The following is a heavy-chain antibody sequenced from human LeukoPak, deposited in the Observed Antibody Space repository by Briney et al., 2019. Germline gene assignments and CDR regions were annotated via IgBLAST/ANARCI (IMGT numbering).Heavy chain of an antibody. CDR3: AKDSHILTGPFDY. Sequence: GGSLRLSCAASGFTFSNAWMSWVRQAPGKGLEWVGRIKSKTDGGTTDYAAPVKGRFTISRDDSKNTLYLQMNSLKTEDTAVYYCAKDSHILTGPFDYWGQGTLVTVSS. V-gene: IGHV3-15*01. CDR1: GFTFSNAW. D-gene: IGHD3-9*01. J-gene: IGHJ4*02. CDR2: IKSKTDGGTT.